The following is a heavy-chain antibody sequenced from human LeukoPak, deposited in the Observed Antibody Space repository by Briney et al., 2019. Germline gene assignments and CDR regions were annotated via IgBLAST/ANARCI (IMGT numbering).Heavy chain of an antibody. CDR1: GGSISSSSYY. J-gene: IGHJ5*02. V-gene: IGHV4-39*07. CDR3: AREPRHKRITMIVVVNNWFDP. D-gene: IGHD3-22*01. CDR2: IYYSGST. Sequence: SETLSLTCTVSGGSISSSSYYWGWLRQPPGKGLEWIGSIYYSGSTNYNPSLKSRVTISVDTSKNQFSLKLSSVTAADTAVYYCAREPRHKRITMIVVVNNWFDPWGQGTLVTVSS.